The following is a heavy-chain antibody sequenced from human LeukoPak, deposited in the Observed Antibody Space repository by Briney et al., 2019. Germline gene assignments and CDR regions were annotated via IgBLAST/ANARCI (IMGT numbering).Heavy chain of an antibody. CDR3: ARVSTGDDY. Sequence: GGSLRLSCAVSGFTFSSYSMNWVRQAPGKGLEWVSYISSSSSTIYYADSVKGRFTISRDNAKNSLYLQLNSLRAEDTAVYYCARVSTGDDYWGQGTLVTVSS. CDR1: GFTFSSYS. J-gene: IGHJ4*02. CDR2: ISSSSSTI. V-gene: IGHV3-48*01. D-gene: IGHD3-10*01.